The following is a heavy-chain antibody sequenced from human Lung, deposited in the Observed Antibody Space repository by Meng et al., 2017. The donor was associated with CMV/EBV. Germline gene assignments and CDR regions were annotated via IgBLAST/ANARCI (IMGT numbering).Heavy chain of an antibody. CDR1: GVSISISTC. J-gene: IGHJ4*02. CDR3: ARDPYATGWAG. V-gene: IGHV4-4*02. Sequence: QLPQPVPRLVTPSGTRSLPCVVPGVSISISTCWSWVRQPPGKGLEWIGEIYHSGGTNYNPSLRGRVTISLDKSKNQFSLTLRSVTAADTAVYYCARDPYATGWAGWGQGTLVTVSS. CDR2: IYHSGGT. D-gene: IGHD6-19*01.